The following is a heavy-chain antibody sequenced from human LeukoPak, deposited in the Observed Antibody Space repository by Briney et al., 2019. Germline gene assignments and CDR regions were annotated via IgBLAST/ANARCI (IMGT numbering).Heavy chain of an antibody. Sequence: ASVTVSCKASGYTFTGYYMHWVRQAPGQGLEWMGWINPNSGGTNYAQKFQGRVTMTRDTSISTAYMELSRLRSDDTAVYYCARVHASSYYYDSVGFWGQGTMVTVSS. CDR3: ARVHASSYYYDSVGF. D-gene: IGHD3-22*01. V-gene: IGHV1-2*02. CDR1: GYTFTGYY. J-gene: IGHJ3*01. CDR2: INPNSGGT.